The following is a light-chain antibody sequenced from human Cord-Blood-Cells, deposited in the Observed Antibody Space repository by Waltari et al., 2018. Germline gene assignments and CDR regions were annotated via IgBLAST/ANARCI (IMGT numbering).Light chain of an antibody. CDR1: QSISSY. J-gene: IGKJ4*01. CDR2: AAS. CDR3: QQSYSTPPT. Sequence: DIQMTQSTSSLSVSVGDSVTITCRASQSISSYLNLYQQKPGKAPKLLIYAASSLQSVVPSRFSGSGSVTDFTLTISSLQPEDFATHYCQQSYSTPPTFGGGTKVEIK. V-gene: IGKV1-39*01.